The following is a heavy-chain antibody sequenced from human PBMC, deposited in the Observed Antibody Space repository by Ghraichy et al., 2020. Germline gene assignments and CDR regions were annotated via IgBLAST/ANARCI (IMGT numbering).Heavy chain of an antibody. CDR1: GFTFSDHY. CDR3: ARELEPWYFDL. D-gene: IGHD1-1*01. CDR2: TRNKANSYTT. J-gene: IGHJ2*01. V-gene: IGHV3-72*01. Sequence: LSLTCAASGFTFSDHYMDWVRQAPGKGLEWVGRTRNKANSYTTEYAASVKGRFTISRDDSKNSLYLQMNSLKTEDTAVYYCARELEPWYFDLWGRGTLVTVSS.